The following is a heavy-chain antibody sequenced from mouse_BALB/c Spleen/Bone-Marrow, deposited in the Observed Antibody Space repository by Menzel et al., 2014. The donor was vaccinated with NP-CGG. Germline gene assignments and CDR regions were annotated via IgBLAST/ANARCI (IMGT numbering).Heavy chain of an antibody. J-gene: IGHJ4*01. D-gene: IGHD2-10*02. CDR2: IWGDGTT. V-gene: IGHV2-6-7*01. CDR3: AREKYGNYYAMDY. CDR1: GFSLTGYG. Sequence: VQLQQSGPGLGAPSQSLSITCTVSGFSLTGYGVNWVRQPPGKGLEWLGMIWGDGTTDYNSALKSRLSINKDNSKSQVFLKMNSLQTDDTARYYCAREKYGNYYAMDYWDHRASVEVST.